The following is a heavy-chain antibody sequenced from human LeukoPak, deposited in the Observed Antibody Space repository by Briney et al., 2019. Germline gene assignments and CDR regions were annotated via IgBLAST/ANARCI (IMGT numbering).Heavy chain of an antibody. Sequence: GGSLRLSCAASGFTFSSYAMSWVRQAPGKGLEWVSAISGSGGSTYYADSVKGRFTISRDNSKNTLYLQMNSLRDEDTAVYYCAKAGAGYSYGTFDYWGQGTLVTVSS. V-gene: IGHV3-23*01. CDR3: AKAGAGYSYGTFDY. CDR1: GFTFSSYA. CDR2: ISGSGGST. J-gene: IGHJ4*02. D-gene: IGHD5-18*01.